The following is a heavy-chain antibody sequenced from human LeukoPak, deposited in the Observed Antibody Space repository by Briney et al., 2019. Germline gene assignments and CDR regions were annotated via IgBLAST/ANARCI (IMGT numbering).Heavy chain of an antibody. CDR2: ISTSSSTI. J-gene: IGHJ4*02. V-gene: IGHV3-48*04. CDR1: GFTFSSYS. CDR3: ARRHGDYFLDY. D-gene: IGHD4-17*01. Sequence: GGSLRLSCAASGFTFSSYSMNWVRQAPGKGLEWVSHISTSSSTIYYADSVKDRFTISRDNVKNSLYLQMNSLRAEDTAVYYCARRHGDYFLDYWGQGTLVTVSS.